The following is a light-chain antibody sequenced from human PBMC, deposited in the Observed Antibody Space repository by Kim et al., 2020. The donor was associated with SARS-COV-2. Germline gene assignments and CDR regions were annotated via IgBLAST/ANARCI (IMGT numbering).Light chain of an antibody. CDR3: NSRDSSSNQLV. CDR2: GKN. V-gene: IGLV3-19*01. CDR1: SLRSYY. Sequence: SSELTQDPAVSVALGQTVRITCQGDSLRSYYASWYQQKPGQAPVVVIYGKNNRPSGIPDRFSGSRSGNTASLTITGAQAEDEADYFCNSRDSSSNQLVFGGGTQLTVL. J-gene: IGLJ3*02.